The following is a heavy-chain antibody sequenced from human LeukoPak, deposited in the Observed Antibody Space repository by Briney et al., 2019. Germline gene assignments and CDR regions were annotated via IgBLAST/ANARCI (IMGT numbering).Heavy chain of an antibody. CDR1: GGSFSGYC. CDR3: ARGWSAGSRDY. J-gene: IGHJ4*02. V-gene: IGHV4-34*01. Sequence: SETLSLTCAVYGGSFSGYCWSWIRQPPGKGLEWIGEINHSGSTNYNPSLKSRVTISVDTSKNQFSLKLSSVTAADTAVYYCARGWSAGSRDYWGQGTLVTVSS. CDR2: INHSGST.